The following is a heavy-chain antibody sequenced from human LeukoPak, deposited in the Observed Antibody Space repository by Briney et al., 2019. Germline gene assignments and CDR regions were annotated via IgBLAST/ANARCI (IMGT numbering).Heavy chain of an antibody. V-gene: IGHV4-61*02. CDR1: GGSISSGSYY. CDR3: ARNYGRQGWFDP. CDR2: IYTSGST. Sequence: PSQTLSLTCTVSGGSISSGSYYWSWIRQPAGKGLEWIGRIYTSGSTNYNPSLKSRVTISVDTSKNQFSLKLSSVTAADTAVYYCARNYGRQGWFDPWGQGTLVTVSS. J-gene: IGHJ5*02. D-gene: IGHD4-17*01.